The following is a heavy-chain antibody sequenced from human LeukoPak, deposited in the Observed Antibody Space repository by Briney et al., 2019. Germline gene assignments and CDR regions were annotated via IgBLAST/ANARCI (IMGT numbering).Heavy chain of an antibody. CDR2: ISGGGST. CDR3: AKAGLRYFDWSEAIDY. D-gene: IGHD3-9*01. V-gene: IGHV3-23*01. CDR1: GFTFSSYA. J-gene: IGHJ4*02. Sequence: GESLKISCAASGFTFSSYAMSWVRQAPGKGLEWVSAISGGGSTYYADSVKGRFTISRDNSKNTLYLQMNSLRAEDTAVYYCAKAGLRYFDWSEAIDYWGQGTLVTVSS.